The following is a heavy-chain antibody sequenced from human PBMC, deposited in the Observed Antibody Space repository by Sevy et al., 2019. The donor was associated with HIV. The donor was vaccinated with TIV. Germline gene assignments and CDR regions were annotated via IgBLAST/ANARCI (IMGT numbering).Heavy chain of an antibody. Sequence: SETLSLTCTVSGGSISSGGYYWSWIRQHPGKGLEWIGYIYYSGSTYYNPSLKSRVTISVDTSKNQFSLKLSSVTAADTAVYYCARDRRFGESPYYYYYYGMDVWGQGTTVTVSS. CDR1: GGSISSGGYY. V-gene: IGHV4-31*03. D-gene: IGHD3-10*01. CDR3: ARDRRFGESPYYYYYYGMDV. J-gene: IGHJ6*02. CDR2: IYYSGST.